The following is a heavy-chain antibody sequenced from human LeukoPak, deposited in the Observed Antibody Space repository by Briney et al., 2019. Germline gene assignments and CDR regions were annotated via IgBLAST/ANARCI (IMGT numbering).Heavy chain of an antibody. CDR3: ARDFSRDSSGYYSLDY. CDR2: ISYDGSNK. CDR1: GFTFSSYA. V-gene: IGHV3-30*04. Sequence: GGSLRLSCAASGFTFSSYAMHWVRQAPGKGLEWVAVISYDGSNKYYADSVKGRFTISRDNSKNTLYLQMNSLRAEDTAVYYCARDFSRDSSGYYSLDYWGQGTLVTVSS. D-gene: IGHD3-22*01. J-gene: IGHJ4*02.